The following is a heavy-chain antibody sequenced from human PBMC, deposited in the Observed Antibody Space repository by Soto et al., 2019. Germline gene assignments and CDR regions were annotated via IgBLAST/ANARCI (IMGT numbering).Heavy chain of an antibody. Sequence: GGSLRLSCAASGFTFSSYSMNWVRQAPGKGLEWVSYISSSSSTIYYADSVKGRFTISRDNAKNSLYLQMNSLRDEDTAVYYCARDSIAARPYYYYYGMDVWGQGTTVTVSS. V-gene: IGHV3-48*02. CDR1: GFTFSSYS. J-gene: IGHJ6*02. CDR3: ARDSIAARPYYYYYGMDV. CDR2: ISSSSSTI. D-gene: IGHD6-6*01.